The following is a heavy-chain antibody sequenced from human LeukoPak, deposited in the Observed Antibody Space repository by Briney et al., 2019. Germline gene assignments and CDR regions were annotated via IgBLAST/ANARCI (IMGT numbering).Heavy chain of an antibody. Sequence: PGGSLRLSCAASGLTVSSNYLNWVRQAPGKGLEWVSIIYSSGNTYYADSVKGRFIISRDNSKNTLYLQMTSLRLEDTAVYYCARERRHCSGVNCYSGLDYWGQGTRVTVSS. V-gene: IGHV3-53*01. J-gene: IGHJ4*02. CDR1: GLTVSSNY. CDR3: ARERRHCSGVNCYSGLDY. CDR2: IYSSGNT. D-gene: IGHD2-15*01.